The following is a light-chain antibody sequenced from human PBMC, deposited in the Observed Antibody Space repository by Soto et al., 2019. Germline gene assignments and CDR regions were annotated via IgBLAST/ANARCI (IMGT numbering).Light chain of an antibody. CDR1: YSNIGAGYE. Sequence: HSVLTQPPSVSGAPGQRVTISCTGSYSNIGAGYEVHWYQQTPGTAPKLLISGHNNRPSGVPDRFFGSKSGTSASLTIIGLQAEDEADYYCQSYDSSLSGSGVFGGGTKLTVL. CDR3: QSYDSSLSGSGV. CDR2: GHN. J-gene: IGLJ3*02. V-gene: IGLV1-40*01.